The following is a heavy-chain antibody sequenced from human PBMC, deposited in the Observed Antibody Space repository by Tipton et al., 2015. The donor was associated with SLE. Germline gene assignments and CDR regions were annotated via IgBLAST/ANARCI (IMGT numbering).Heavy chain of an antibody. D-gene: IGHD6-13*01. Sequence: TLSLTCTVSGGSISSYSWSWIRQPPGKGLEWIGYIYYSGSTDYNPSLKSRVTISVDTSKNQFSLKLSSVTAADTAVYYCAGGIAAAATGWFDPWGQGTLVTVSS. J-gene: IGHJ5*02. CDR3: AGGIAAAATGWFDP. CDR2: IYYSGST. V-gene: IGHV4-59*01. CDR1: GGSISSYS.